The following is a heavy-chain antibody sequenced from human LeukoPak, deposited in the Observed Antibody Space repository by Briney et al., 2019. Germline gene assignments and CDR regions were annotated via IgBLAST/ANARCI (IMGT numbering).Heavy chain of an antibody. Sequence: SETLSLTCTVSGGSVSSSNYYWGWIRQPPGKGLEWIGIIYYSGSTYYNPSLKSRVTISVDTSKNQFSLKLSSVTAADTAVYYCARDPVGATRGNAFDIWGQGTMVTVSS. D-gene: IGHD1-26*01. CDR1: GGSVSSSNYY. CDR3: ARDPVGATRGNAFDI. V-gene: IGHV4-39*07. CDR2: IYYSGST. J-gene: IGHJ3*02.